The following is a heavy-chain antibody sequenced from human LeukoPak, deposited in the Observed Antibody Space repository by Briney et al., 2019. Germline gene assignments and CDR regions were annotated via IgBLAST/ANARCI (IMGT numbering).Heavy chain of an antibody. D-gene: IGHD4-17*01. CDR1: GYSFTSYW. CDR2: IYPGDSDT. CDR3: ARPRYGDYGLDAFDI. J-gene: IGHJ3*02. Sequence: GESLKISCKGSGYSFTSYWIGWVRQMPGKGLEGMGIIYPGDSDTRYSPSFQGQVTISADKSISTAYLQWSSLKASDTAMYYCARPRYGDYGLDAFDIWGQGTMVTVSS. V-gene: IGHV5-51*01.